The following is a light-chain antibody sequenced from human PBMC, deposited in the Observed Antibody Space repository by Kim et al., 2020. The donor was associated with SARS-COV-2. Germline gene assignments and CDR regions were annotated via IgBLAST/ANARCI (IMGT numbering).Light chain of an antibody. CDR1: SSDVGGYNS. CDR2: EVS. J-gene: IGLJ3*02. V-gene: IGLV2-8*01. CDR3: SSYAGSNILGV. Sequence: QSVTLPCTGTSSDVGGYNSVSWYQQHPGKAPKLLIYEVSEQPSGVPDRFSGSKSVNTASLTVSGLQAEDEADYYCSSYAGSNILGVFGGGTKLTVL.